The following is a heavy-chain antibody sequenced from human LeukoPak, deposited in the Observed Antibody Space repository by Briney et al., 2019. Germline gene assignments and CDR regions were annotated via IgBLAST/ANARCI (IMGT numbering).Heavy chain of an antibody. CDR2: FDTEDGET. V-gene: IGHV1-24*01. CDR1: GYTLTELS. Sequence: ASVKVSCKVSGYTLTELSMHWVRQAPGKGLEWMGVFDTEDGETIYAQKFQGRVTMTEDTSTDTAYMELSSLRSEDTAVYYCATGQYQLLYGGYYYGMDVWGQGTTVTVSS. J-gene: IGHJ6*02. CDR3: ATGQYQLLYGGYYYGMDV. D-gene: IGHD2-2*02.